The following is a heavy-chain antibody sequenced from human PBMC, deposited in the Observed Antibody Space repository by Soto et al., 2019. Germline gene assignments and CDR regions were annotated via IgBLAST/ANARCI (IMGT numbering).Heavy chain of an antibody. V-gene: IGHV3-33*01. D-gene: IGHD1-1*01. CDR1: GLTFNRNG. CDR2: IWYAGSKE. J-gene: IGHJ6*02. CDR3: ARDRSAGNYFYYGMDV. Sequence: PGGSLRLSCAASGLTFNRNGMHWVRQAPGKVLEWVAAIWYAGSKEYYSDSVKGRFTISRDNSKNMLYLQMNSVRVEDTAVYFCARDRSAGNYFYYGMDVWGQGTTVTVSS.